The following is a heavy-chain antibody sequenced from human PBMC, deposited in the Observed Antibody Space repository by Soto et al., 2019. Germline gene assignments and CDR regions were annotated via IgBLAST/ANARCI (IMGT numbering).Heavy chain of an antibody. CDR3: AKGRVVPAAFDY. CDR1: GFTFDNYW. CDR2: IRGDGRSP. J-gene: IGHJ4*02. D-gene: IGHD2-2*01. Sequence: GGSLRLSCGGSGFTFDNYWMHWVRQAPGKGLVWVARIRGDGRSPYYADSVKGRFTISRDNANNTLYLQTSSLRAEDTAVYYCAKGRVVPAAFDYWGQGTLVTVSS. V-gene: IGHV3-74*01.